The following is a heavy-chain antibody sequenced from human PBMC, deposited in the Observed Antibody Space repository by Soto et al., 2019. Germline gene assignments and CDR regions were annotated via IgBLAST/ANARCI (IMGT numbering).Heavy chain of an antibody. CDR1: GFTFSSYA. V-gene: IGHV3-23*01. Sequence: GGSLRLSCAASGFTFSSYAMSWVRQAPGKGLEWVSAISGSGGSTYYADSVKGRFTISRDNSKNTLYLQMNSLRAEDTAVYYCAKDLSRRSSGSTRNGMDVWGQGTTVTVSS. CDR2: ISGSGGST. CDR3: AKDLSRRSSGSTRNGMDV. J-gene: IGHJ6*02. D-gene: IGHD6-19*01.